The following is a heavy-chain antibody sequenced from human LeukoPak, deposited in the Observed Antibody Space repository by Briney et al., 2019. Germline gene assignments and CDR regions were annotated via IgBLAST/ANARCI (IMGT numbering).Heavy chain of an antibody. D-gene: IGHD2-15*01. V-gene: IGHV3-33*08. CDR2: IWYDGNNK. Sequence: GGSLRLSCAASGFTFNNYAMNWVRQAPGKGLEWVALIWYDGNNKYYADSVKGRFTISRDNSKNTLYLQLNSLRAEDTAVYYCARQHCSGGDCYFFDWGQGTLVTVSS. CDR3: ARQHCSGGDCYFFD. J-gene: IGHJ4*02. CDR1: GFTFNNYA.